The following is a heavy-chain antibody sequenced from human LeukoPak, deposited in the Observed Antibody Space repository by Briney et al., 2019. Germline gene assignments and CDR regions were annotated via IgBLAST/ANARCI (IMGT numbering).Heavy chain of an antibody. V-gene: IGHV1-2*02. J-gene: IGHJ5*02. CDR2: INPNGGGT. CDR3: ARDTCNGGDCFNWFDP. Sequence: GASVKVSCKASGYSFTGYYIHWARQAPGQGLEWMGWINPNGGGTNYAQEFQGRVTLTRDTSIRTAYMELSSLRSDDTAMYYCARDTCNGGDCFNWFDPWGQGTLVTVSS. CDR1: GYSFTGYY. D-gene: IGHD2-21*02.